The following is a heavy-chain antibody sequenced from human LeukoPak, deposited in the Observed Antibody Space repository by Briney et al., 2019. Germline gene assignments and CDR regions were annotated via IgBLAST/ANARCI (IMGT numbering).Heavy chain of an antibody. Sequence: ASVKVSCKASGYTFTGYYMHWVRQAPGQGLEWMGRINPNSGGTNYAQKFQGRVAMTRDTSISTAYMELSRLRSDDTAVYYCARLGYYYDSSGQGVWGQGTLVTVSS. V-gene: IGHV1-2*06. J-gene: IGHJ4*02. CDR1: GYTFTGYY. CDR3: ARLGYYYDSSGQGV. D-gene: IGHD3-22*01. CDR2: INPNSGGT.